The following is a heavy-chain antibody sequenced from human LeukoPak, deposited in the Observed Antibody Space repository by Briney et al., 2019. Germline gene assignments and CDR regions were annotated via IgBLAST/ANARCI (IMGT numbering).Heavy chain of an antibody. J-gene: IGHJ3*02. Sequence: PSQTLSLTCTVSGGSISSGGYYWSWIRQPPGKGLEWIGYIYHSGSTYYNPSLKSRVTISVDRSKNQFSLKLSSVTAADTAVYYCARDGYYYDSSGYPNDAFDIWGQGTMVTVSS. V-gene: IGHV4-30-2*01. CDR2: IYHSGST. CDR1: GGSISSGGYY. D-gene: IGHD3-22*01. CDR3: ARDGYYYDSSGYPNDAFDI.